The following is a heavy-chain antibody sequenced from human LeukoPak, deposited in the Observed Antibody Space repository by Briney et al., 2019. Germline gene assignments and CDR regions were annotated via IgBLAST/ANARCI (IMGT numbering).Heavy chain of an antibody. Sequence: PGGSRRLACAAYGFTFSSYGMHWDRQAPGKGLEWVAVIWYDGSNKYCADSVKGRFDISRDNSKNTLYLQMNSLRAEDTAVYYCAKDRRYCSGGSCYYFDYWGQGTLVTVSS. V-gene: IGHV3-33*06. CDR2: IWYDGSNK. D-gene: IGHD2-15*01. J-gene: IGHJ4*02. CDR3: AKDRRYCSGGSCYYFDY. CDR1: GFTFSSYG.